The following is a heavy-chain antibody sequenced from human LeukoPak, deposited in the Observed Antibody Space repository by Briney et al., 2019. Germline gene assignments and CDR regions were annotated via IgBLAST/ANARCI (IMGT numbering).Heavy chain of an antibody. CDR2: LNTYSGDT. Sequence: ASVKVSCKASGYPFTNYDITWVRQATGQGLEWMGWLNTYSGDTGYAQKFRGRVTITRNTSISTAYMEVSSLRSEDTAVYYCAKGGSSSWIDYWGQGTLVTVSS. V-gene: IGHV1-8*03. J-gene: IGHJ4*02. CDR3: AKGGSSSWIDY. CDR1: GYPFTNYD. D-gene: IGHD6-13*01.